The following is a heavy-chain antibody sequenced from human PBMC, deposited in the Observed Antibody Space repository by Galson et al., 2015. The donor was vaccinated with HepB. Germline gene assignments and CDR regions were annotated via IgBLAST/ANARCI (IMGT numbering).Heavy chain of an antibody. V-gene: IGHV1-18*01. CDR2: ISGYDGST. CDR3: ARDSRLELRLNNYYYYGTDV. Sequence: SVKVSCKASGYSFTSYGISWLRQAPGQGLEWMGWISGYDGSTNYPQTLQGRVIMTTDRSTNTGYMEVRSLRSDDTAIYYCARDSRLELRLNNYYYYGTDVWGQGTTVTVSS. J-gene: IGHJ6*02. D-gene: IGHD1-7*01. CDR1: GYSFTSYG.